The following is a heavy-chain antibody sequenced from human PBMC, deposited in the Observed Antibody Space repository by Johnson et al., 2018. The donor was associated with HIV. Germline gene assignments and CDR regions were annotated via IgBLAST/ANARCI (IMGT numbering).Heavy chain of an antibody. Sequence: MLLVESGGGLVQPGGSLRLSCAASGFTFSSYWMSWVRQAPGKGLEWVANIKHDGSEKYYVDSVKGRFTISSDNAKNSLYLQMNSLRAEDTAVYYCAKHPDAFDIWGQGTMVTVSS. CDR1: GFTFSSYW. CDR3: AKHPDAFDI. V-gene: IGHV3-7*01. J-gene: IGHJ3*02. CDR2: IKHDGSEK.